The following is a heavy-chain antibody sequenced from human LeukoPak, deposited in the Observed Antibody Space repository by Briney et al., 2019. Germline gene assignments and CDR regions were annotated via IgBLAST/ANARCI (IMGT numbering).Heavy chain of an antibody. CDR3: ARDWSSGTYYVDY. CDR2: ISTSGGDT. D-gene: IGHD1-26*01. CDR1: GFTFDNYD. Sequence: GGSLRLSCEASGFTFDNYDMHWVRKAPGKGLEWVSSISTSGGDTNYAASVKGRFTTSRDNPRTTLYLQMSSLRAEDTATYYCARDWSSGTYYVDYWGQGALVIVSS. V-gene: IGHV3-23*01. J-gene: IGHJ4*02.